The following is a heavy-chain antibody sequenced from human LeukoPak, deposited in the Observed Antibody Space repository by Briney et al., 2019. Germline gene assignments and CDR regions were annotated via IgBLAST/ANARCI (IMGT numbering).Heavy chain of an antibody. Sequence: GGSLRLSCAASGFTASSNYMSWVRQAPGKGLEWVSVIYSGGSTYYADSVKGRFTISRDNSKNTLYLQMNSLRAEDTAVYYCARDWDAPGWIYWGQGTLVTVSS. CDR3: ARDWDAPGWIY. CDR2: IYSGGST. D-gene: IGHD6-19*01. V-gene: IGHV3-53*01. CDR1: GFTASSNY. J-gene: IGHJ4*02.